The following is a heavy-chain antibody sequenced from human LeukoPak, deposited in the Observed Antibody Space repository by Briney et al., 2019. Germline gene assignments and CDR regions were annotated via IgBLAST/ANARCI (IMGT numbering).Heavy chain of an antibody. V-gene: IGHV4-34*01. Sequence: SETLSLTCAVYGGSFSGYYWSWIRQPPGKGLEWIGEINHSGSTNYNPSLKSRVTISVDTSKNQFSLKLSSVTVADTAVYYCARELYYYDSSGPWDYYGMDVWGQGTTVTVSS. D-gene: IGHD3-22*01. CDR3: ARELYYYDSSGPWDYYGMDV. J-gene: IGHJ6*02. CDR2: INHSGST. CDR1: GGSFSGYY.